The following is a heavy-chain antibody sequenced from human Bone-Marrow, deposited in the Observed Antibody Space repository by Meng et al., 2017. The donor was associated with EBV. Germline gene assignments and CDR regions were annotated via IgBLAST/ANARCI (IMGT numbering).Heavy chain of an antibody. Sequence: QVQLQQWGAGLLKPSETLSLTCAVYGGSFSGYYWTWIRQPPGKGLEWIGEINHSGSTNYNPSLKSRVTISVDTSKNQFSLKLSSVTAADTAVYYCATQRRDTDWFDPWGQGTRVTGYS. V-gene: IGHV4-34*01. CDR3: ATQRRDTDWFDP. CDR2: INHSGST. J-gene: IGHJ5*02. CDR1: GGSFSGYY. D-gene: IGHD6-25*01.